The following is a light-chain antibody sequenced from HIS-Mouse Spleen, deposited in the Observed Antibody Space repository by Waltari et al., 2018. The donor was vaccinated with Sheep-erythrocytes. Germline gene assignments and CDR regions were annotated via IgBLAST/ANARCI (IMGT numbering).Light chain of an antibody. J-gene: IGKJ4*01. CDR2: GAS. V-gene: IGKV3-20*01. Sequence: EIVLTQSPGTLSLSPGERATLSCRAIQSVSSRYLAWYQQKPGTGPRLLIYGASSRATGIPDRFSGSGSGTDFTLTISRLEPEDFAVYYCQQYGSSPATFGGGTKVEIK. CDR3: QQYGSSPAT. CDR1: QSVSSRY.